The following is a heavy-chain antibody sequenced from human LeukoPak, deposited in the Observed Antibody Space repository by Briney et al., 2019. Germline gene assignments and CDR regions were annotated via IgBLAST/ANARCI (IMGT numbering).Heavy chain of an antibody. CDR2: ISYDGSNK. CDR3: AKDPFNGSGKTYFHY. V-gene: IGHV3-30*18. Sequence: GGSLRLSCAASGFTFSSYGMHWVRQAPGKGLEWVAVISYDGSNKYYADSVKGRFTISRDNSKNTLYLQMNSLRAEDTAVYYCAKDPFNGSGKTYFHYWGQGSLVTVSS. CDR1: GFTFSSYG. J-gene: IGHJ4*02. D-gene: IGHD3-10*01.